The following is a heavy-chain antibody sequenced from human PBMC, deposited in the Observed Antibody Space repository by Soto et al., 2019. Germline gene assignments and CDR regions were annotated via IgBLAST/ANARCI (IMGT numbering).Heavy chain of an antibody. CDR2: IKSKTDGGTT. J-gene: IGHJ6*02. Sequence: EVQLVESGGGLVKPGGSLRLSCAASGFTFSNAWTNWVRQAPGKGLEWVGRIKSKTDGGTTDYAAPVKGRFTISRDDSKNTLYLQMNSLKTEDTAVYYCTTDLPYMVRGVIRPQDYYYYGMDVWGQGTTVTVSS. CDR1: GFTFSNAW. V-gene: IGHV3-15*07. D-gene: IGHD3-10*01. CDR3: TTDLPYMVRGVIRPQDYYYYGMDV.